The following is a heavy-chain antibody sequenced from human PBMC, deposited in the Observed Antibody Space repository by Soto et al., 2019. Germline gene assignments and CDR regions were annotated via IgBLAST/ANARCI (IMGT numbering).Heavy chain of an antibody. CDR1: GFTFSNYT. CDR2: ISSSRIYV. V-gene: IGHV3-21*02. Sequence: EVQLVESGGGLVKPGGSLRVSCAVSGFTFSNYTMNWVRQAPGKGLEWVSAISSSRIYVYYADSVKGRFTISRDNAKNSLYLQMNSLGAEDTAVYYCARANYDFWSGYSNYYGMDVWGQGTTVTVSS. J-gene: IGHJ6*02. D-gene: IGHD3-3*01. CDR3: ARANYDFWSGYSNYYGMDV.